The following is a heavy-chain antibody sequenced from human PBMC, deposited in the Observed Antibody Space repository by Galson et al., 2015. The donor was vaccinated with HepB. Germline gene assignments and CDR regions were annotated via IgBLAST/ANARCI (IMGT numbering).Heavy chain of an antibody. V-gene: IGHV4-61*02. Sequence: LSLTCTVSGGSIRTGSFYWSWIRQPAGKGLEWIGRIYTSGSTDYNPSLKSRVTISVDTSKNHFSLNLNSVTAADTAVYYCARDRFLGGFAYWGQGILVTVSS. CDR1: GGSIRTGSFY. D-gene: IGHD3-3*01. J-gene: IGHJ4*02. CDR3: ARDRFLGGFAY. CDR2: IYTSGST.